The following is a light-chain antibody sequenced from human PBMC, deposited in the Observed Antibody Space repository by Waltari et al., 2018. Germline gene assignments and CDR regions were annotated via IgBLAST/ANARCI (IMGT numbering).Light chain of an antibody. Sequence: QSVLTQPPSASGNPGQRVTISCSGSSSNIGSSPVKRHQQPPGEAPKLLIYNNNERPSGVPDRFSASKSGTSASLAISGLQSEDEADYYCAAWDDSLNGFYVFGTGTKVTVL. CDR2: NNN. CDR1: SSNIGSSP. J-gene: IGLJ1*01. CDR3: AAWDDSLNGFYV. V-gene: IGLV1-44*01.